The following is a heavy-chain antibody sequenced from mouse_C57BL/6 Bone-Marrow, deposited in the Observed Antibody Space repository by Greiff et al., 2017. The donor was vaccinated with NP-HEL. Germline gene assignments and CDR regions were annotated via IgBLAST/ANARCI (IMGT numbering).Heavy chain of an antibody. CDR1: GFTFSSYA. CDR3: ARDPLYYYYDVDYAMDY. J-gene: IGHJ4*01. V-gene: IGHV5-4*01. CDR2: ISAGGSYT. Sequence: EVMLVESGGGLVKPGGSLKLSCAASGFTFSSYAMSWVRQTPEKRLEWVATISAGGSYTYYPDNVKGRFTISRDNAKNNLYLQMRRLKSEDTAMYYCARDPLYYYYDVDYAMDYWGQGTSVTVSS. D-gene: IGHD2-4*01.